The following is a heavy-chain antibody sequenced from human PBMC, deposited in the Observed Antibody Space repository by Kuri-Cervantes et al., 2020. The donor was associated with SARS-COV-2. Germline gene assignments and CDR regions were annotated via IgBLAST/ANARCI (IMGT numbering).Heavy chain of an antibody. Sequence: GESLKISCAASGFTFSSYAMSWVRQAPGKGLEWVSAISGSGGSTYYADSVKGRFTISRDNSKNTLYLQMNSLRAEDTAVYYCARDGIGFDPWGQGTLVTVSS. CDR1: GFTFSSYA. CDR2: ISGSGGST. J-gene: IGHJ5*02. D-gene: IGHD2-21*01. CDR3: ARDGIGFDP. V-gene: IGHV3-23*01.